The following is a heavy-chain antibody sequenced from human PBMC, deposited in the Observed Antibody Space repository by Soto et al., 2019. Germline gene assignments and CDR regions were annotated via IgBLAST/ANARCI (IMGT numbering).Heavy chain of an antibody. Sequence: QVQLQESGPGLVKPSQTLSLTCTISGGSISSGDYYWSWFRQPPGKGLEWIGYIYHSGSTYYNPSLESRVTXXMXTXXNQFSLKVTSVTAADTAMYYCATVGSTWPNWFSDLWGRGTLVTVSS. CDR3: ATVGSTWPNWFSDL. CDR1: GGSISSGDYY. J-gene: IGHJ2*01. CDR2: IYHSGST. V-gene: IGHV4-30-4*01. D-gene: IGHD6-13*01.